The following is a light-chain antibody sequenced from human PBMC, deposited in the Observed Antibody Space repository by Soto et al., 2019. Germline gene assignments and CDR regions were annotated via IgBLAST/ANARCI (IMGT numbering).Light chain of an antibody. CDR2: GAS. CDR1: QSVRSSY. Sequence: EIVLTQSPGTRSLSPGERATLSCRASQSVRSSYLAWCQQKPGQAPRLLIYGASSTATGIPDRFSGSGSGTDFTLTISRMEPEDFAVDYCQQYESSPFFGPGTKVDIK. V-gene: IGKV3-20*01. CDR3: QQYESSPF. J-gene: IGKJ3*01.